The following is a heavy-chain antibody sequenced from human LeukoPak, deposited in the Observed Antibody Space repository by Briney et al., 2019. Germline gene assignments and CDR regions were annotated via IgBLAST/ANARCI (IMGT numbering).Heavy chain of an antibody. CDR2: IYYSGST. D-gene: IGHD3-16*02. V-gene: IGHV4-30-4*01. CDR3: ARALRLGELSFVY. J-gene: IGHJ4*02. Sequence: SETLSLTCTVSGGSISSGDYYWSWIRQPPGKGLEWIGYIYYSGSTYCNPSLKSRVTISVDTSKNQFSLKLSSVTAADTAVYYCARALRLGELSFVYWGQGTLVTVSS. CDR1: GGSISSGDYY.